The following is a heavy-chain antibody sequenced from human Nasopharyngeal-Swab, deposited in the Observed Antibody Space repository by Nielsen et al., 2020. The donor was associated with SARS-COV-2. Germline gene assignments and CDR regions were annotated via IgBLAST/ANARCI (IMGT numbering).Heavy chain of an antibody. CDR2: IYYTGST. Sequence: SETLSLTCTVSGGSISTYYWSWIRQPPGKGLEWIGYIYYTGSTNYNLSLKSRVTISVDTSKNQFSLNLRSVTAADTAVYFCARWGSWFYYFDYWGQGTLVTVSS. J-gene: IGHJ4*02. CDR3: ARWGSWFYYFDY. V-gene: IGHV4-59*08. D-gene: IGHD6-13*01. CDR1: GGSISTYY.